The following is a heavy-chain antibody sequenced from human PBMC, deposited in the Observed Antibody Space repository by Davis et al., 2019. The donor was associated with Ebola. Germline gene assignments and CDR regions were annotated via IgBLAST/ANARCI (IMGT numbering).Heavy chain of an antibody. V-gene: IGHV1-8*01. D-gene: IGHD3-10*01. CDR2: MNPNSGNT. CDR3: ARVTGELLFYGMDV. Sequence: AASVKVSCKASGYTFTSYDINWVRQATGQGLEWMGWMNPNSGNTGYAQKFQGRVTMTRNTSISTAYMELSSLRSEDTAVYYCARVTGELLFYGMDVWGKGTTVTVSS. J-gene: IGHJ6*04. CDR1: GYTFTSYD.